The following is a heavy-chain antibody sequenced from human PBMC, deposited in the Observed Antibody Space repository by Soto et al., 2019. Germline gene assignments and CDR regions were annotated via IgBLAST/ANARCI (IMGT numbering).Heavy chain of an antibody. J-gene: IGHJ4*02. V-gene: IGHV3-9*01. CDR1: GFTFDNCG. Sequence: EVQLVESGGGLVQPGRSLRLSCAASGFTFDNCGMHWVRQAPGKGLEWVAGISWDSSTIGYADSVKGRFIISRDDAKNSLYLQMDSLRGEDTALYYCVQGRYPTMATPLDHWGQGTQVIVSS. CDR3: VQGRYPTMATPLDH. CDR2: ISWDSSTI. D-gene: IGHD2-15*01.